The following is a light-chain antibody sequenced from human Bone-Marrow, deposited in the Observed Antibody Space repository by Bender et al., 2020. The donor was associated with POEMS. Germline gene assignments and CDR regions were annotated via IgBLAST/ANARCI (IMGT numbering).Light chain of an antibody. Sequence: QSVLTQPPSASGSPGQSVTISCTGTSSDVGGSNYVSWYQQYPGKAPKLMIFEVSKRPSGVPARFSGSKSGNTASLTVSGLQAEDEAVYYGCSYAGPTTFVVFGGGTKLTVL. CDR1: SSDVGGSNY. CDR3: CSYAGPTTFVV. J-gene: IGLJ3*02. V-gene: IGLV2-8*01. CDR2: EVS.